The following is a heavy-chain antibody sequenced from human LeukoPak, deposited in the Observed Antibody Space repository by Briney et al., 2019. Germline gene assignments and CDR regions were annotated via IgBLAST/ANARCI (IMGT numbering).Heavy chain of an antibody. CDR3: ARALIGTPNY. CDR1: GFTFSSYA. Sequence: PGGSLRLSCAASGFTFSSYAMHWVRQAPGKGLEWVAVISYDGSNKYYADSVKGRFTISRDNSKNTLYLQMNSLRAEDTAVYYCARALIGTPNYWGQGTLVTVSS. V-gene: IGHV3-30-3*01. D-gene: IGHD1-1*01. J-gene: IGHJ4*02. CDR2: ISYDGSNK.